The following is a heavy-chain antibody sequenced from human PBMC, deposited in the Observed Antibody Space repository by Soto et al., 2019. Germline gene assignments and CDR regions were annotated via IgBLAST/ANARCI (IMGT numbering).Heavy chain of an antibody. D-gene: IGHD3-22*01. CDR3: ATDSTGYYSDAFDV. CDR1: GAAMSSYS. CDR2: IYNTGTT. V-gene: IGHV4-59*03. Sequence: PSEPLSLTCTVSGAAMSSYSWSWVRQSPGKGLEWIGYIYNTGTTDYNPSLKSRVTISVERSKFQFSLKLTSVTAADTAVYYCATDSTGYYSDAFDVWGQGARVTVSS. J-gene: IGHJ3*01.